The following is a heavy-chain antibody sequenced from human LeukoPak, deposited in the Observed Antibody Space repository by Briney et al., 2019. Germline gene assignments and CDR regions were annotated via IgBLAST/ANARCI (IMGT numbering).Heavy chain of an antibody. D-gene: IGHD1-14*01. CDR3: AREILGGFNPGAY. CDR1: LDSTTSNF. CDR2: IHRSGSP. V-gene: IGHV4-4*02. Sequence: SSETLSLTCTVSLDSTTSNFWSWVRQPPGKGLEWIGEIHRSGSPNYNPSLQSRVTISIDRSRNQIVLELSSVTAPDTAFYYCAREILGGFNPGAYWGQGTLVTVSS. J-gene: IGHJ4*02.